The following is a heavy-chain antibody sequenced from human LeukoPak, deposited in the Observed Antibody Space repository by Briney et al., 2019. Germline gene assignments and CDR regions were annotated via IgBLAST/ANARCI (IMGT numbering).Heavy chain of an antibody. V-gene: IGHV1-2*02. CDR3: ARGRGDDFTGYFDY. CDR2: INPNSGGT. D-gene: IGHD3-16*01. CDR1: GYTFTAYY. Sequence: GASVKVSCKASGYTFTAYYMHWVRQAPAQGLEWMGWINPNSGGTNYAQKFQGRVTMTRDTSISTAYMELSRLRSDDTAVYYCARGRGDDFTGYFDYWGQGTLVTVSS. J-gene: IGHJ4*02.